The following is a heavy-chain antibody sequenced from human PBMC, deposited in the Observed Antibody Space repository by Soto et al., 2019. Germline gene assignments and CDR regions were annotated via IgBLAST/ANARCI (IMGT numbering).Heavy chain of an antibody. Sequence: PGGSLRLSCAASGFTFSSYEMNWVRQAPGKGLEWVSYISISGSTIYYADSVKGRFTFSRDNAKNSLYLQMDSLRAEDTAVYYCARDTDYGNLDYWGKGTLVTVSS. CDR1: GFTFSSYE. CDR3: ARDTDYGNLDY. V-gene: IGHV3-48*03. D-gene: IGHD4-17*01. CDR2: ISISGSTI. J-gene: IGHJ4*02.